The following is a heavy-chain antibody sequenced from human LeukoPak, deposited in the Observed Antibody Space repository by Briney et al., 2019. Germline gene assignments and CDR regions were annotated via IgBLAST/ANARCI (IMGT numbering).Heavy chain of an antibody. CDR1: GISFSDSY. CDR3: ARDYYAGLDTALDPMDV. D-gene: IGHD5-18*01. Sequence: GGSLRLSCVVSGISFSDSYRTWIRQTPGKGLEWLAYISGSGSDICYADSVKGRFTISRDNAKNSLYLQMNSLRAEDTAVYYCARDYYAGLDTALDPMDVWGKGTTVTISS. J-gene: IGHJ6*03. V-gene: IGHV3-11*04. CDR2: ISGSGSDI.